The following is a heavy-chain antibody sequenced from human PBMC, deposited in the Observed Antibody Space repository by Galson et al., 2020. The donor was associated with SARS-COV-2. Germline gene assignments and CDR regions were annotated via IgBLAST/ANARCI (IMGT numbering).Heavy chain of an antibody. V-gene: IGHV3-30*04. CDR1: GFTFSSYA. D-gene: IGHD3-3*01. CDR3: ARDPIFGVVIIPGAFDY. CDR2: ISYDGSNK. J-gene: IGHJ4*02. Sequence: GSLRLSCAASGFTFSSYAMHWVRQAPGKGLEWVAVISYDGSNKYYADSVKGRFTISRDNSKNTLYLQMNSLRAEDTAVYYCARDPIFGVVIIPGAFDYWGQGTLVTVSS.